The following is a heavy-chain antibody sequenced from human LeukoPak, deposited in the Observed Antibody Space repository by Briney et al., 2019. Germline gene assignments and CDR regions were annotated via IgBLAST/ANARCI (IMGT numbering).Heavy chain of an antibody. D-gene: IGHD3/OR15-3a*01. J-gene: IGHJ5*02. V-gene: IGHV4-4*07. CDR2: IYTTGST. Sequence: SETLSLTCTVSGGSISSYYWGWIRQPAGKGLEWIGRIYTTGSTNYNPSLKSRVTMSVDTSKNQFSLKLTSVTAADTAVYYCARGGLPRENWFDPWGQGTLVTVSS. CDR1: GGSISSYY. CDR3: ARGGLPRENWFDP.